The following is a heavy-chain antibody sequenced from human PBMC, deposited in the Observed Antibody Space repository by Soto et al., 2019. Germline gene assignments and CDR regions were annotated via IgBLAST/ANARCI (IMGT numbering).Heavy chain of an antibody. CDR1: GFSLSTDDVG. D-gene: IGHD6-6*01. V-gene: IGHV2-5*02. J-gene: IGHJ4*02. Sequence: SGPTLVNPXQTLTLTCTFSGFSLSTDDVGVGWIRQPPGKALDWLTVIYWDDDKRYSPSLKSRLTITKDTSKNQVLLTMTNMDPVDTATYFCARSKYSISSFDYWGQGALVTDS. CDR3: ARSKYSISSFDY. CDR2: IYWDDDK.